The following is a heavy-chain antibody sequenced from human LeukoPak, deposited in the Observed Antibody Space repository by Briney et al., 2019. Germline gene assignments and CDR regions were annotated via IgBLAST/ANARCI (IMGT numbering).Heavy chain of an antibody. J-gene: IGHJ4*02. V-gene: IGHV3-23*01. D-gene: IGHD7-27*01. CDR3: AKPTPGDRCWDY. CDR2: ISGSGGST. Sequence: GASLRFSCAASGFTFSSYAMSWVRQAPGKGLEWVSAISGSGGSTYYADSVKGRFTISRDNSKNTLYLQMNSLRAEDTAVYYCAKPTPGDRCWDYWGQGTLVTVSS. CDR1: GFTFSSYA.